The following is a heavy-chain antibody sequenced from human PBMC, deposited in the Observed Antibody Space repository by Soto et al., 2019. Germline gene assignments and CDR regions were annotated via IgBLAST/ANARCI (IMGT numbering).Heavy chain of an antibody. D-gene: IGHD2-2*01. V-gene: IGHV1-18*04. Sequence: QVQLVQSGAEVKKPVASVKVSCKASGYTFASYGISWVRQAPGQGLEWMGWISAYNGNTNYAQKLQGRVTMTTDTSTSTAYMELRSLRSVDTAVYYCARTPVCSSTSCPLPRRFDPWGQGTLVTVSS. CDR3: ARTPVCSSTSCPLPRRFDP. CDR2: ISAYNGNT. J-gene: IGHJ5*02. CDR1: GYTFASYG.